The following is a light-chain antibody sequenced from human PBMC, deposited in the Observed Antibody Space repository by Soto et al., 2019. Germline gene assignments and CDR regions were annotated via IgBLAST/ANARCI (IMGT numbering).Light chain of an antibody. V-gene: IGKV3-11*01. CDR2: DAS. CDR1: HDVSGS. CDR3: QQRSNWPPIT. Sequence: EIALTQSPDTLSLSIGERATLSCRASHDVSGSLVWYRQRPGQSPRLLIHDASNRDTGIPARFSGSGSGTDFTLTISSLEPEDFAVYYCQQRSNWPPITFGQGTGLEIK. J-gene: IGKJ5*01.